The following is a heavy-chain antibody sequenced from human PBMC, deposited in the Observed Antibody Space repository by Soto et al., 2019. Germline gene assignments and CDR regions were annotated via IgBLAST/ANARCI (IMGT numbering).Heavy chain of an antibody. J-gene: IGHJ6*02. CDR1: GYTFTRYD. Sequence: ASVKVSCKASGYTFTRYDINWVRQATGQGLEWMGWMNPNSGNTGYAQKFQGRVTMTRNTSISTAYMELSSLRSEDTAVYYCARNPGKVLEWLLGYYYYGMDVWGQGTTVTVSS. CDR2: MNPNSGNT. D-gene: IGHD3-3*01. CDR3: ARNPGKVLEWLLGYYYYGMDV. V-gene: IGHV1-8*01.